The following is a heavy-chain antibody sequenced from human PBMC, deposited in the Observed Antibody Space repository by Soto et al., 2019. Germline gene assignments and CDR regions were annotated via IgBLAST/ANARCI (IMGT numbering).Heavy chain of an antibody. V-gene: IGHV4-59*01. CDR2: VYNSGST. D-gene: IGHD6-13*01. Sequence: SETLSLTCAVYGGSFSGYYWTWIRQPPGKGLEWIGYVYNSGSTNYNPSLKSRVTISEDTSKSQFSLKVNSMTAADTAVYYCARYRREAVAGYTLDNWGQGILVTVSS. J-gene: IGHJ4*02. CDR3: ARYRREAVAGYTLDN. CDR1: GGSFSGYY.